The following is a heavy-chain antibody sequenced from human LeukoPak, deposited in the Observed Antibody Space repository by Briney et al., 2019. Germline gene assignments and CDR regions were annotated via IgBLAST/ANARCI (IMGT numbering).Heavy chain of an antibody. V-gene: IGHV1-46*01. CDR2: INPSAGSI. CDR1: GYTFINHY. Sequence: ASVKVSCKASGYTFINHYIHWVRQAPGQGLEWMGIINPSAGSITYAQKFQGRVTMTRDTSTSTVYMELSSLRSEDTAVYYCARLSSVPFDYWGQGTLVTVSS. CDR3: ARLSSVPFDY. D-gene: IGHD3-22*01. J-gene: IGHJ4*02.